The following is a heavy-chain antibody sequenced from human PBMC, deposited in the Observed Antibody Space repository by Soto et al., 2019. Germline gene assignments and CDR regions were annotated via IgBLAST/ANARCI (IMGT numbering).Heavy chain of an antibody. CDR1: GGSISSYY. CDR2: IYYSGST. Sequence: SETLSLPCTVSGGSISSYYWSWIRQPPGKGLEWIGYIYYSGSTNYNPSLKSRVTISVDTSKNQFSLKVSSVTAADTAVYYCARLGGYCTITSCYGYYGMDVWGQGTTVTVSS. J-gene: IGHJ6*02. CDR3: ARLGGYCTITSCYGYYGMDV. D-gene: IGHD2-2*01. V-gene: IGHV4-59*08.